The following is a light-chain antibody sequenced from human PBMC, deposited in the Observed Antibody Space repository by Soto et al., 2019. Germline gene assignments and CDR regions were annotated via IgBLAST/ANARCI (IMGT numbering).Light chain of an antibody. CDR3: SSFTRSTTWV. Sequence: QSALTQPASVYGSLRQSITISCTGTSSDVGGYNYVSWFQQHPGKAPKLIIYEVTNRPSGVSHRFSGSKSGNTASLTISGLQAEDEADYYCSSFTRSTTWVFGGGTKVTVL. V-gene: IGLV2-14*03. J-gene: IGLJ3*02. CDR2: EVT. CDR1: SSDVGGYNY.